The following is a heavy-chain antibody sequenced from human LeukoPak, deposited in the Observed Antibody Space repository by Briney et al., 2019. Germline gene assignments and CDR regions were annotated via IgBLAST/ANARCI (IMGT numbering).Heavy chain of an antibody. J-gene: IGHJ4*02. CDR2: IYYSGST. Sequence: SETLSLTCTVSGGSLSSSSYYWGWIRQPPGKGLEWIGSIYYSGSTYYNPSLKSRVTISVDTSKNQFSLRLSSVTAADTAVYYCARTLSSSRTAFDYWGQGTLVTVSS. CDR1: GGSLSSSSYY. CDR3: ARTLSSSRTAFDY. D-gene: IGHD6-13*01. V-gene: IGHV4-39*01.